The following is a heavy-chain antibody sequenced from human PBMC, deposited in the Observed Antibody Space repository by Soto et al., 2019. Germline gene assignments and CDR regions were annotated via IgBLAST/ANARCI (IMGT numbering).Heavy chain of an antibody. Sequence: QVQLQESGPGLVKPSQTLSLTCTVSCGSISSGAYYWSWIRQHPGKGLEWIGYIYYSGSAYYNPSLKSRVTTSVDTSKNQFSLKLTSVTAADTAVYYCARAGPSYAYFDNWGQGSLVTVSS. CDR1: CGSISSGAYY. CDR2: IYYSGSA. V-gene: IGHV4-31*03. CDR3: ARAGPSYAYFDN. J-gene: IGHJ4*02. D-gene: IGHD3-16*01.